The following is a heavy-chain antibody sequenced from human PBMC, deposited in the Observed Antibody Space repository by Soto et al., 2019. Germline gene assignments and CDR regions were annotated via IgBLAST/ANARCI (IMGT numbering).Heavy chain of an antibody. J-gene: IGHJ4*02. Sequence: ASVKVSCKASGYTFTGHYMHWVRQAPGQGLEWMGWINPNSGGTNYAQKFQGWATMTRDTSISTAYMELSSLRSEDTAVYCCARVGLSGRPGPFDYWGQGALVTVSS. V-gene: IGHV1-2*04. CDR3: ARVGLSGRPGPFDY. CDR2: INPNSGGT. CDR1: GYTFTGHY. D-gene: IGHD1-26*01.